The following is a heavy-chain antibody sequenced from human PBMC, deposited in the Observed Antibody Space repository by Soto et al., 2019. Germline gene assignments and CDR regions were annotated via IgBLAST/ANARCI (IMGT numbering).Heavy chain of an antibody. J-gene: IGHJ3*02. V-gene: IGHV1-69*02. CDR1: GGTFSRYS. D-gene: IGHD6-13*01. Sequence: SVEVSCKASGGTFSRYSITWVRQAPGHGLEWIGRIIPIFGIASYAQKFQGRVTITADKSTSTAYMELSSLRSEDTAVYYCARGSSSWYEGGIWGQGTMVTVSS. CDR2: IIPIFGIA. CDR3: ARGSSSWYEGGI.